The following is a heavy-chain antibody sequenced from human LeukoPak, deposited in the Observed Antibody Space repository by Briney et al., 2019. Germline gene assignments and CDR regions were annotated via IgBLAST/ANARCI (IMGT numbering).Heavy chain of an antibody. J-gene: IGHJ4*02. Sequence: ASVKVSCKAFGYTFTSNYMHWVRQAPGQGLEWMGWINPNSGGTNYAQKFQGRVTMTRDTSISTAYMELSRLRSDDTAVYYCARGGRDGYNSFDYWGQGTLVTVSS. CDR1: GYTFTSNY. CDR3: ARGGRDGYNSFDY. V-gene: IGHV1-2*02. D-gene: IGHD5-24*01. CDR2: INPNSGGT.